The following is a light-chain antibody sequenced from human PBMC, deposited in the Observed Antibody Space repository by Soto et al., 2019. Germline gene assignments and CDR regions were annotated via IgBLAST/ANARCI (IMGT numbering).Light chain of an antibody. CDR3: EQCNNWPCT. CDR1: QSVSSN. J-gene: IGKJ2*02. CDR2: DAS. V-gene: IGKV3-15*01. Sequence: EVVMTQSPATLSVSPGERATLSCRASQSVSSNLVWYQQKPGQAPRLLIYDASTRATGIPARFSGSGSGTEFTLTSSSLQSEDFALYFCEQCNNWPCTFGHGTKLEIK.